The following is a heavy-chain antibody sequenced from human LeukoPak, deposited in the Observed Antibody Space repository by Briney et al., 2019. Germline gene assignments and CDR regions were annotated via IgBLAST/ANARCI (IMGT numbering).Heavy chain of an antibody. CDR3: AKCRDGYNLDAFDI. Sequence: GGSLRLSCAASGFTFSSYSMNWVRQAPGKGLEWVSSISSSSSYIYYADSVKGRFTIPRDNAKNSLYLQMNSLRAEDTAVYYCAKCRDGYNLDAFDIWGQGTMVTVSS. J-gene: IGHJ3*02. V-gene: IGHV3-21*01. CDR2: ISSSSSYI. CDR1: GFTFSSYS. D-gene: IGHD5-24*01.